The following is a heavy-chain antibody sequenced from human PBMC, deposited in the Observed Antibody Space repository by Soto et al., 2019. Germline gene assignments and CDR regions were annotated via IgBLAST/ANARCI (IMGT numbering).Heavy chain of an antibody. CDR2: IDPSDSYT. Sequence: PGESLKISCKGSGYSFTSYWISWVRQMPGKGLEWMGRIDPSDSYTNYSPSFQGHVTISADKSISTAYLQWSSLKASDTAMYYCARTRIEVHLDDAFDIWGQGTMVTVSS. CDR3: ARTRIEVHLDDAFDI. D-gene: IGHD1-1*01. J-gene: IGHJ3*02. V-gene: IGHV5-10-1*01. CDR1: GYSFTSYW.